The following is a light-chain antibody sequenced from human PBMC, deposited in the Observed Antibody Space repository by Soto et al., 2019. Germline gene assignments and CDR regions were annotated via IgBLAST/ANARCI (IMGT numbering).Light chain of an antibody. J-gene: IGKJ1*01. V-gene: IGKV3-15*01. CDR2: GAL. CDR1: QSVSSK. CDR3: QQYNNWPRVT. Sequence: EIVMTQSPATLSVSPGERATLSCRASQSVSSKLAWYQQKPGQAPRLLLYGALTRATGIPARFSGSGSGTEFTLTISSLQSEDFAVYYCQQYNNWPRVTFGQGTKVQIK.